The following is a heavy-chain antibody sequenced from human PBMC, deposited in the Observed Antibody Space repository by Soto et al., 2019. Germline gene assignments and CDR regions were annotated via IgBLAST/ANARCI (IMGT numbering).Heavy chain of an antibody. CDR1: GYSFTSYW. V-gene: IGHV5-10-1*01. D-gene: IGHD1-7*01. CDR3: ARLELSATTIVPA. J-gene: IGHJ4*02. Sequence: GESLKISGKGTGYSFTSYWISWVRQMPGKGLEWMGRIDPSDSYTNYSPSFQGHVTISADKSISTAYLQWSSLKASDTAMYYCARLELSATTIVPAWGQGTLVTVSS. CDR2: IDPSDSYT.